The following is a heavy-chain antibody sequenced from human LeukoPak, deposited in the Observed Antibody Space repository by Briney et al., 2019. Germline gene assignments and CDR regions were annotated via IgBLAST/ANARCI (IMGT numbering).Heavy chain of an antibody. CDR3: ARDDWNYGPGYYYYMDV. Sequence: SSDTLSLTCTVSGRSISSYYWRWIRHPARGGLEWIARVYISDSTNYNPSLKSRVTISVDKSKNQFSLKLSSVTAAGTDVYYCARDDWNYGPGYYYYMDVWGKGTTVTVSS. J-gene: IGHJ6*03. V-gene: IGHV4-4*07. D-gene: IGHD1-7*01. CDR1: GRSISSYY. CDR2: VYISDST.